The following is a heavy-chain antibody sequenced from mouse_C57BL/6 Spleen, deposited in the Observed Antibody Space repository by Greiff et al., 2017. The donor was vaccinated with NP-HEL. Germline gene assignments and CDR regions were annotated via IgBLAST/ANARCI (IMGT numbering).Heavy chain of an antibody. Sequence: VQLQQSGAELARPGASVKLSCKASGYTFTSYGISWVKQRTGQGLEWIGEIYPRSGNTYYNEKFKGKATLTASTSSSTAYMDLSSLTSEDSAVYFCARERGYDYDARFAYWGQGTLVTVSA. CDR2: IYPRSGNT. V-gene: IGHV1-81*01. CDR3: ARERGYDYDARFAY. D-gene: IGHD2-4*01. J-gene: IGHJ3*01. CDR1: GYTFTSYG.